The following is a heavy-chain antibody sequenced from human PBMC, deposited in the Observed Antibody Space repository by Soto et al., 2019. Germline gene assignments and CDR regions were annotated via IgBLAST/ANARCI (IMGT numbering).Heavy chain of an antibody. CDR2: IGGGGDDR. J-gene: IGHJ3*02. CDR3: AKDRMSYNGVWDPFDI. Sequence: VQLLESGGGLVQPGGSLRLSCAASGFTFSNYAMSWVRQAPGKGPEWVSGIGGGGDDRYYADSVKGRFTMSRENSKGTLFLQLNSLRADDTAIYYCAKDRMSYNGVWDPFDIWGQGTMVTVSS. D-gene: IGHD1-26*01. CDR1: GFTFSNYA. V-gene: IGHV3-23*01.